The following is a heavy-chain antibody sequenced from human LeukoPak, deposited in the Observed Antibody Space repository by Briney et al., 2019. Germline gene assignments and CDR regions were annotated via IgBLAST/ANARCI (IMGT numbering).Heavy chain of an antibody. D-gene: IGHD5-24*01. J-gene: IGHJ4*02. CDR1: GGSISSGDYY. Sequence: KTSETLSLTCTVSGGSISSGDYYWSWIRQPPGKGLEWIGYIYYSGSTYYNPSLKSRVTISVDTSKNQFSLMLSSVTAADTAVYYCASTAGRWLQFEDYWGQGTLVTVSS. CDR2: IYYSGST. V-gene: IGHV4-30-4*01. CDR3: ASTAGRWLQFEDY.